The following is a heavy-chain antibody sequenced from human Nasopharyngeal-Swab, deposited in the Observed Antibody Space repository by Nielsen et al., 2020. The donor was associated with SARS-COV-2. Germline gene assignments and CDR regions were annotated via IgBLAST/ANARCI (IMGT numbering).Heavy chain of an antibody. Sequence: GGLLRSPCAAPGSTSSSFRLSWVRQAPGKGLEWVANIKQDGREKYYVDSVKGRFTISRDNAKNSLYLQMNSLRAEDTAVYYCARVAGSSWFFDYWGQGTLVTVSS. CDR3: ARVAGSSWFFDY. CDR2: IKQDGREK. V-gene: IGHV3-7*01. D-gene: IGHD6-13*01. CDR1: GSTSSSFR. J-gene: IGHJ4*02.